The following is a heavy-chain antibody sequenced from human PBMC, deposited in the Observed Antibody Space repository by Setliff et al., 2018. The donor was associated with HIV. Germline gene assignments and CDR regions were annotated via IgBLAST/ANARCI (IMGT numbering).Heavy chain of an antibody. D-gene: IGHD3-3*01. CDR3: ARVSRSPSGFHYYHYMDV. V-gene: IGHV3-66*02. CDR2: LYTGGST. CDR1: GFSVSTNY. J-gene: IGHJ6*03. Sequence: GGSLRLSCAASGFSVSTNYMTWVRQAPGKGLEWVSVLYTGGSTYYADSVKGRFTISRDNSKNTLFLQMNSLRGEDTAVYYCARVSRSPSGFHYYHYMDVWGIGTTVTVSS.